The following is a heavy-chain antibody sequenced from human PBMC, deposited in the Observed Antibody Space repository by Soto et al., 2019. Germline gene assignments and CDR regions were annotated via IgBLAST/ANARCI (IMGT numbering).Heavy chain of an antibody. CDR2: IYSGGST. Sequence: GSLRLSCAASGFTVSSNYMSWVRQAPGKGLEWVSVIYSGGSTYYADSVKGRFTISRDNSKNTLYLQMNSLRAEDTAVYYCARISTPKAYSSGWPYYFDYWGQGTLVTVSS. CDR3: ARISTPKAYSSGWPYYFDY. D-gene: IGHD6-19*01. V-gene: IGHV3-66*01. CDR1: GFTVSSNY. J-gene: IGHJ4*02.